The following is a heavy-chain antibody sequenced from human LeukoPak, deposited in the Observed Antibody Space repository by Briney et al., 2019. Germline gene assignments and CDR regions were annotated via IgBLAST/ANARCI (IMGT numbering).Heavy chain of an antibody. D-gene: IGHD5-18*01. CDR2: INPNSGGT. CDR3: ARMKVQPMVTYYYYYGMDV. J-gene: IGHJ6*02. CDR1: GYTFTGYY. V-gene: IGHV1-2*02. Sequence: ASVKVFCKASGYTFTGYYMHWVRQAPGQGLEWMGWINPNSGGTNYAQKFRGRVTMTRDTSISTAYMELSRLRSDDTAVYYCARMKVQPMVTYYYYYGMDVWGQRTTVTVSS.